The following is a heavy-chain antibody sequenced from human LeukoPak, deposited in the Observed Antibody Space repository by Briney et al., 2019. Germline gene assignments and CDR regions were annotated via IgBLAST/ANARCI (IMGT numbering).Heavy chain of an antibody. D-gene: IGHD2-15*01. V-gene: IGHV5-51*01. CDR1: GYSFTSYW. CDR3: ATTSQYCSGGSCYFDGFDI. Sequence: GESLKISYKGSGYSFTSYWIGWVRQMPRKGLEWMGIIYPGDSDTRNSPSFQGQVTISADKAISTAYLQWSSLKASDTAMYYCATTSQYCSGGSCYFDGFDIWGQGTMVTVSS. J-gene: IGHJ3*02. CDR2: IYPGDSDT.